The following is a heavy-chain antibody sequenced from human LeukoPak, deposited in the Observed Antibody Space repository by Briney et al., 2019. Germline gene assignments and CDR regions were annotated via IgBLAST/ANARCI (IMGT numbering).Heavy chain of an antibody. Sequence: SETLSLTCAVYSGSFSGYYWTWFRQPPGKGLEWIGEFNHNWGAKYNPSLKSRVTISVDTSKNHLSLSLNSVTAADTAVYYCANLPHSLFGESTISRYYYYYYMDVWGKGTTVTISS. V-gene: IGHV4-34*01. CDR2: FNHNWGA. CDR1: SGSFSGYY. CDR3: ANLPHSLFGESTISRYYYYYYMDV. D-gene: IGHD3-10*02. J-gene: IGHJ6*03.